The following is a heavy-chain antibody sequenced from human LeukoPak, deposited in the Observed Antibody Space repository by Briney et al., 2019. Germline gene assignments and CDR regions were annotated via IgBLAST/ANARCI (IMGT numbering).Heavy chain of an antibody. CDR1: GGTFSSYA. CDR3: ARDPQRSGWYRRGSTNNWFDP. CDR2: IIPIFGTA. Sequence: SVKVSCKASGGTFSSYAISWVRQAPGQGLEWMGGIIPIFGTANYARKFQGRVTITADKSTSTAYMELSSLRSEDTAVYYCARDPQRSGWYRRGSTNNWFDPWGQGTLVTVSS. J-gene: IGHJ5*02. D-gene: IGHD6-19*01. V-gene: IGHV1-69*06.